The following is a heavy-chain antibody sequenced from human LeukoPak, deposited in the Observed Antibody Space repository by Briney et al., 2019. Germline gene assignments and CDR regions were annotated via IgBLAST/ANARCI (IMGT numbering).Heavy chain of an antibody. CDR3: AGHYYDSSGYFLHYYYYMDV. Sequence: SETLSLTCTVSGGSISSYYWSWIRQPPGKGPEWIGYIYYSGSTNYNPSLKSRVTISVDTSKNQFSLKLSSVTAADTAVYYCAGHYYDSSGYFLHYYYYMDVWGKGTTVTVSS. J-gene: IGHJ6*03. V-gene: IGHV4-59*01. CDR1: GGSISSYY. CDR2: IYYSGST. D-gene: IGHD3-22*01.